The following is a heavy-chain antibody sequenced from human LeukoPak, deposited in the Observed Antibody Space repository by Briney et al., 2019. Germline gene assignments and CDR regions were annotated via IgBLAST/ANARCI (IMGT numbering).Heavy chain of an antibody. CDR2: INHIGST. Sequence: SETLSLTCAVYGGSFSGYYWSWIRQPPGKGLEWIGEINHIGSTNYNPSLKSRVTISVDTSKNQFSLKLSSVTAADTAVYYCASRYYYGSGTTFDYWGQGTLVTVSS. CDR3: ASRYYYGSGTTFDY. CDR1: GGSFSGYY. J-gene: IGHJ4*02. D-gene: IGHD3-10*01. V-gene: IGHV4-34*01.